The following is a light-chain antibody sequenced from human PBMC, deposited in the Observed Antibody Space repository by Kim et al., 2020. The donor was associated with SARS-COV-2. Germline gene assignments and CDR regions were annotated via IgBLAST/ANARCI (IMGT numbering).Light chain of an antibody. V-gene: IGLV3-9*01. CDR3: QVWDSSTNWV. Sequence: VALGQTARITCGGNTIGSKIVHWYQQKPGQAPVLVIYRDSNRPSGIPERFSGSNSGNTATLTISRAQAGDEADYYCQVWDSSTNWVFGGGTQLTVL. CDR2: RDS. J-gene: IGLJ3*02. CDR1: TIGSKI.